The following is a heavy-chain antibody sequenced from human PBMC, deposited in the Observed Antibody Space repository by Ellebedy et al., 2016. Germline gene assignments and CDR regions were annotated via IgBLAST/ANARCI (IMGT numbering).Heavy chain of an antibody. CDR2: ISSSSSYI. Sequence: GESLKISCATSGFTFSSYSMNWVRQAPGKGLEWVSSISSSSSYIYYADSVKGRFTISRDNAKNSLYLQMNSLRAEDTAVYYCASTGSGYQLLTNWFDPWGQGTLVTVSS. CDR3: ASTGSGYQLLTNWFDP. J-gene: IGHJ5*02. V-gene: IGHV3-21*01. D-gene: IGHD2-2*01. CDR1: GFTFSSYS.